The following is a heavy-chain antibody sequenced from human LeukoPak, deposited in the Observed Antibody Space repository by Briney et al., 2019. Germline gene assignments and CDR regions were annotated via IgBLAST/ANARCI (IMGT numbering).Heavy chain of an antibody. J-gene: IGHJ4*02. CDR3: ARRHDY. CDR2: ISSSSSTI. CDR1: GFTVSSNY. Sequence: GGSLRLSCAASGFTVSSNYMSWVRQAPGKGLEWVSYISSSSSTIYYADSVKGRFTISRDNAKNSLYLQMNSLRAEDTAVYYCARRHDYWGQGTLVTVSS. V-gene: IGHV3-48*01.